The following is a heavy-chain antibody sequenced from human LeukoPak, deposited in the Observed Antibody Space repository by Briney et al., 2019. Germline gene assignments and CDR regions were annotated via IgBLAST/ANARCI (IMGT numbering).Heavy chain of an antibody. CDR3: AKRLTIFGVVNSIHFDY. D-gene: IGHD3-3*01. Sequence: PGRSLRLSCAASGFTFSSYGTHWVRQAPGKGLEWVAVISYDGSNKYYADSVKGRFTISRDNSKNTLYLQMNSLRAEDTAVYYCAKRLTIFGVVNSIHFDYWGQGTLVTVSS. J-gene: IGHJ4*02. CDR1: GFTFSSYG. CDR2: ISYDGSNK. V-gene: IGHV3-30*18.